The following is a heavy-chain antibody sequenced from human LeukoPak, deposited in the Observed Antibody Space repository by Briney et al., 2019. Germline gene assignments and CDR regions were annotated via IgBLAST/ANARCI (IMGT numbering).Heavy chain of an antibody. D-gene: IGHD5-24*01. Sequence: SQTLSLTCTVSGGSIKSVLRSWNWIRQPAGKGLEWIGRFFGSGSTNYNPSLESRVTISVDTAKNQFFLNLTSVTAADTAVYYCATRQLHMTADSQVDYWGQGTLVTVSS. CDR3: ATRQLHMTADSQVDY. J-gene: IGHJ4*02. CDR2: FFGSGST. V-gene: IGHV4-61*02. CDR1: GGSIKSVLRS.